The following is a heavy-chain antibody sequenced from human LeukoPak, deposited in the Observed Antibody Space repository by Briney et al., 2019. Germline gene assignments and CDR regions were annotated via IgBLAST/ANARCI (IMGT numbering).Heavy chain of an antibody. J-gene: IGHJ4*02. CDR2: ISWNSGSI. D-gene: IGHD6-13*01. Sequence: PGGSLTLSCEASGFSFSAYALSWVRQAPGKGLEWVSGISWNSGSIGYADSVKGRFTISRDNAKNSLYLQMNSLRAEDTALYYCAKTLAAAGSLFDYWGQGTLVTVSS. CDR3: AKTLAAAGSLFDY. V-gene: IGHV3-9*01. CDR1: GFSFSAYA.